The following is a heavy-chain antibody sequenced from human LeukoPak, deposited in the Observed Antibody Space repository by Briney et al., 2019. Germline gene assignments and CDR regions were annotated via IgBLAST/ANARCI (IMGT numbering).Heavy chain of an antibody. V-gene: IGHV3-30*18. J-gene: IGHJ4*02. Sequence: GGSLRLSCAAPGFTFSSYSMNWVRQAPGKGLEWVAVISYDGSNKYYADSVKGRFTISRDNSKNTLYLQMNSLRADDTAVYSCAKDRYDFWSSSYYFDHWGQGTLVTVSS. CDR2: ISYDGSNK. CDR1: GFTFSSYS. CDR3: AKDRYDFWSSSYYFDH. D-gene: IGHD3-3*01.